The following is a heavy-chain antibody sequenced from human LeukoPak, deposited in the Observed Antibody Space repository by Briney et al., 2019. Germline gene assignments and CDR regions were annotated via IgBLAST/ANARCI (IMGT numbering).Heavy chain of an antibody. V-gene: IGHV3-30*18. CDR3: ANADVYYASSGYDAFDL. J-gene: IGHJ3*01. Sequence: GRSLRLSCAASGFTFRSYGMHWVRQAPGKGLEWVAFISYDGSNKYYADSVKGRFTISRDNSKNTLYLQMNSLRAEDTAVYYCANADVYYASSGYDAFDLWGQGTMVTVSS. D-gene: IGHD3-22*01. CDR1: GFTFRSYG. CDR2: ISYDGSNK.